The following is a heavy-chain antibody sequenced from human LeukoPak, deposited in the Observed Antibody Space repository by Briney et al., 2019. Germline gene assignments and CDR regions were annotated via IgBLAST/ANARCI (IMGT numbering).Heavy chain of an antibody. V-gene: IGHV4-59*08. Sequence: SETLSLTCTVSGGSISSYYWSWIRHPPGKGLEWIGYIYYSGSTNYNPSLKTRVNISVDTSKNQFSLKLSSVTAADTAVYYCARHLSYYYYGSGSYHAFDIWGQGTMVTVSS. CDR1: GGSISSYY. CDR3: ARHLSYYYYGSGSYHAFDI. CDR2: IYYSGST. J-gene: IGHJ3*02. D-gene: IGHD3-10*01.